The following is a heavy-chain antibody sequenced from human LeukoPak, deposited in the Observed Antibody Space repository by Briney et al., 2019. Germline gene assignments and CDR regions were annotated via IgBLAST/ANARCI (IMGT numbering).Heavy chain of an antibody. CDR2: IYYSGST. D-gene: IGHD3-16*01. CDR1: GGSISSSSYY. J-gene: IGHJ3*02. CDR3: ARPRTHLGGETLDI. V-gene: IGHV4-39*01. Sequence: SETLSLTCTVSGGSISSSSYYWGWISQPPGKGLEWIGSIYYSGSTYYNPSLKSRVTISVDTSKNQFSLKLSSVTAADTAVYYSARPRTHLGGETLDIWGQGTMVTVYS.